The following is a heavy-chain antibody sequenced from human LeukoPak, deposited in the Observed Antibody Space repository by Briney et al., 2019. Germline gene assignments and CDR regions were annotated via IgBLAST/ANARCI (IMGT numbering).Heavy chain of an antibody. CDR2: IRYDGSNK. CDR1: GFTFSSYG. CDR3: ARASSYSSSWYGDY. J-gene: IGHJ4*02. V-gene: IGHV3-30*02. D-gene: IGHD6-13*01. Sequence: GGSLRLSCAASGFTFSSYGMHWVRQAPGKGLEWVAFIRYDGSNKYYADSVKGRFTISRDNSKNTLYLQMNSLRAEDTAVYYCARASSYSSSWYGDYWGQGTLVTVSS.